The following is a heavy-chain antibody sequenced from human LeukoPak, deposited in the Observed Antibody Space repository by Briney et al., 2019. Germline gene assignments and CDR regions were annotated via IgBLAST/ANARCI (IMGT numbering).Heavy chain of an antibody. CDR2: ISGSGGST. D-gene: IGHD3-22*01. CDR1: GFTFSSYA. J-gene: IGHJ4*02. Sequence: GGSLRLSCAASGFTFSSYAMSWVRQAPGKGLEWVSAISGSGGSTYYADSVKGRFTISRDNSKNTLYLQMNSLRAEDTAVYYCAKRGGRDSSGYYYDYWGQGTLVTVSS. V-gene: IGHV3-23*01. CDR3: AKRGGRDSSGYYYDY.